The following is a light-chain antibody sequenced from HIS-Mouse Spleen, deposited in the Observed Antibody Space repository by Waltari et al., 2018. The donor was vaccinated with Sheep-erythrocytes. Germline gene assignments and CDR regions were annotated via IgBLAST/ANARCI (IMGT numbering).Light chain of an antibody. CDR1: SSDVGSSNL. CDR2: EGS. V-gene: IGLV2-23*01. J-gene: IGLJ3*02. Sequence: QSALTQPASVSGSPGQSITISCPGTSSDVGSSNLVSLYQQHPGKAPKLMIYEGSKRPSGVSNRFSGSKSGNTASLTISGLQAEDEADYYCCSYAGSYTWVFGGGTKLTVL. CDR3: CSYAGSYTWV.